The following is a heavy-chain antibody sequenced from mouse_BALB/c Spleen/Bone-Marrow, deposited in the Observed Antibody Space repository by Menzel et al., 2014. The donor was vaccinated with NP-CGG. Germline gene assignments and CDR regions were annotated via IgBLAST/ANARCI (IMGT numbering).Heavy chain of an antibody. CDR3: VRGGNYRFDY. CDR1: GYAFSSSW. CDR2: IYPGDGDT. D-gene: IGHD2-1*01. J-gene: IGHJ2*01. V-gene: IGHV1-82*01. Sequence: SCKASGYAFSSSWMNWAKQRPGQGHEWIGRIYPGDGDTNYNGKFKGKATLTADKSSSTAYMQLSSLTSVDSAVYFCVRGGNYRFDYWGQGPTLTVSS.